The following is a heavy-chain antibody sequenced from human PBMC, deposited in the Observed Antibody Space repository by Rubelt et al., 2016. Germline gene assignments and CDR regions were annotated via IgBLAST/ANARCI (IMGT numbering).Heavy chain of an antibody. CDR3: VRDEYGVGGDP. V-gene: IGHV3-48*03. J-gene: IGHJ5*02. Sequence: EVQLVESGGGLVQPGGSLRLSCAASGFSFNIYEMNWVRQAPGKGLEWVSYITASGGARCYAAAVKGRFTVSRDNAKNLLYLQMNNVTDDDTALYYCVRDEYGVGGDPWGQGTLVTVSS. D-gene: IGHD2/OR15-2a*01. CDR1: GFSFNIYE. CDR2: ITASGGAR.